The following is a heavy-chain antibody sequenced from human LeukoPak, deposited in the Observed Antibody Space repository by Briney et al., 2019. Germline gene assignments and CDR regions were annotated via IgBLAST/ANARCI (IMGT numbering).Heavy chain of an antibody. CDR1: GFTFSSYA. J-gene: IGHJ4*02. CDR2: ISYDGSNK. Sequence: GGSLRLSCAASGFTFSSYAMHWVRQAPGKGLEWVAVISYDGSNKYYADSVKGRFTISRDNSKNTLYLQMNSLRAEDTAVYYCARDQYGYYGSGRKFGYYDYWGQGTLVTVSS. V-gene: IGHV3-30-3*01. D-gene: IGHD3-10*01. CDR3: ARDQYGYYGSGRKFGYYDY.